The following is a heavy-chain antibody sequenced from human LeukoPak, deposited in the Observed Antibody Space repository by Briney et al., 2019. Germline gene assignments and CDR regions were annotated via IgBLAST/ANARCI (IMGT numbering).Heavy chain of an antibody. V-gene: IGHV5-51*01. CDR2: IYPGDSDT. Sequence: GESLKISCKGSGYSFTSYWIGWVRQMPGKGLEWMGIIYPGDSDTRYSPSFQGQVTISADKSISTAYLQWSSLKASDTAVYYCARLVEKSRYCSGGSCYYNWFDPWGQGTLVTVSS. CDR3: ARLVEKSRYCSGGSCYYNWFDP. CDR1: GYSFTSYW. J-gene: IGHJ5*02. D-gene: IGHD2-15*01.